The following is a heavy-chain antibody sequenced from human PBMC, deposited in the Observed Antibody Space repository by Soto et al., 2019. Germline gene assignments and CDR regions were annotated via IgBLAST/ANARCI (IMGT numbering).Heavy chain of an antibody. V-gene: IGHV1-24*01. J-gene: IGHJ4*02. CDR3: ATMEIRYFGWLY. D-gene: IGHD3-9*01. Sequence: EASVKVSCKISGHTLNELSMHWVRQAPGKGLEWVGGFDPEDGEILYGQKFQGRVNMTEDTSTETAYMELSSLRVDDTAVYYCATMEIRYFGWLYWGQGTLVTVSS. CDR2: FDPEDGEI. CDR1: GHTLNELS.